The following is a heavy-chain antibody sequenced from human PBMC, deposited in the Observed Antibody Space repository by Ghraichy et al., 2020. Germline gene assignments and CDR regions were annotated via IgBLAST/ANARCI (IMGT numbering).Heavy chain of an antibody. V-gene: IGHV4-34*01. D-gene: IGHD1-26*01. CDR2: INHSGST. J-gene: IGHJ6*03. CDR3: ARGWYSGSSYYYYYMDV. CDR1: GGSFSGYY. Sequence: SETLSLTCAVYGGSFSGYYWSWIRQPPGKGLEWIGEINHSGSTNYNPSLKSRVTISVDTSKNQFSLKLSSVTAADTAVYYCARGWYSGSSYYYYYMDVWGKGTTVTVSS.